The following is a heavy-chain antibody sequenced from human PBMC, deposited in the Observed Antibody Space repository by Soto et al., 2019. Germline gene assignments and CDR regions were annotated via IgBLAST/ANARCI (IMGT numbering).Heavy chain of an antibody. Sequence: GASVKVSCTASGYTFTNSGISWVRQAPGQRLEWMGWISTDNGNTNYAQHLQGRVSMTTDTSTSTAYMDLRSLRSEDTAVYYCATMKGGYQSYYYGMDVWGQGTTVTVSS. CDR2: ISTDNGNT. V-gene: IGHV1-18*01. J-gene: IGHJ6*02. D-gene: IGHD3-16*02. CDR1: GYTFTNSG. CDR3: ATMKGGYQSYYYGMDV.